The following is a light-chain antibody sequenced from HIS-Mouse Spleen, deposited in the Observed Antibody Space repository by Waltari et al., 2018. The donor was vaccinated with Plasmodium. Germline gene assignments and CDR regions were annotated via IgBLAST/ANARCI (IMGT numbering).Light chain of an antibody. CDR3: YSAADNNLV. J-gene: IGLJ3*02. V-gene: IGLV3-27*01. Sequence: SYELPQPSSVSVSPGQTARLTCPGDVLANKYARWFQQKPGQAPVLVIYKDSERPSGIPERFSGSSSGTTVTLTISGAQVEDEADYYCYSAADNNLVFGGGTKLTVL. CDR1: VLANKY. CDR2: KDS.